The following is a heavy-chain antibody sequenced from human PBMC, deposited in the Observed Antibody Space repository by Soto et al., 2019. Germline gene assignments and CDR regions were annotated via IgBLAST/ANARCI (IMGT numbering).Heavy chain of an antibody. CDR3: CKVTWFTNYYFDH. D-gene: IGHD3-10*01. CDR2: IKSATDGGRE. CDR1: GFRFSSAG. Sequence: EVQLVESGGGLAKPGGSLRLSCEASGFRFSSAGMSWVRQAPGKGLEWIGRIKSATDGGREDYAAAVKGRFSISRDDSKNTLFLQMSDLKIEDTAVYYCCKVTWFTNYYFDHWGQGILVTVSS. J-gene: IGHJ4*02. V-gene: IGHV3-15*01.